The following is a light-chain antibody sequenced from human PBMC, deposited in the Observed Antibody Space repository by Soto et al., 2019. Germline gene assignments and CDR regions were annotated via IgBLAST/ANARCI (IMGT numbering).Light chain of an antibody. V-gene: IGLV2-8*01. CDR3: SSYAGSSNV. CDR2: EVN. J-gene: IGLJ1*01. CDR1: NSDVGAYNY. Sequence: QYVLTQPPSAFGSPGQSVTIPCTGTNSDVGAYNYVSWYQQYPGKAPKLMIYEVNKRPSGVPDRFSGSKSGNTASLTVSGLQAEDEADYYCSSYAGSSNVFGTGTKVTVL.